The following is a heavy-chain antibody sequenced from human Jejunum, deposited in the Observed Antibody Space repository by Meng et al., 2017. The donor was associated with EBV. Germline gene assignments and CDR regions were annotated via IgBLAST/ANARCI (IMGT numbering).Heavy chain of an antibody. CDR3: ATGHYNWKYPDY. CDR2: VDPEDGET. Sequence: EVQLVQSGAEVKKPAATVKISCQVSGYMFTDYYLHWVQQAPGKGLEWMGLVDPEDGETMYAEKFQGRVTITADTSTDTAYMELSSLRSEDTAVYYCATGHYNWKYPDYWGHGTLVTVSS. D-gene: IGHD1-7*01. J-gene: IGHJ4*01. V-gene: IGHV1-69-2*01. CDR1: GYMFTDYY.